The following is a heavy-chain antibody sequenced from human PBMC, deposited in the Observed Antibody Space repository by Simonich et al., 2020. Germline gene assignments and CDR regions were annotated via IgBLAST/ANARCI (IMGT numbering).Heavy chain of an antibody. CDR2: SFYSGST. V-gene: IGHV4-59*08. CDR3: ARSLGYYYYYYGMDV. D-gene: IGHD1-26*01. CDR1: GGAISSYY. J-gene: IGHJ6*02. Sequence: QVQLQESGPGLVKPSETLSLTCTVSGGAISSYYWGWIRKPPGKGLEWIGYSFYSGSTNYNPSLKSRVTISVDTSKNQFSLKLSSVTAADTAVYYCARSLGYYYYYYGMDVWGQGTTVTVSS.